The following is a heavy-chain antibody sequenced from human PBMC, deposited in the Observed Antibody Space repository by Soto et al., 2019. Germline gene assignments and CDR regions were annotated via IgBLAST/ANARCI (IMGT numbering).Heavy chain of an antibody. V-gene: IGHV3-30*18. J-gene: IGHJ4*02. D-gene: IGHD2-21*01. CDR1: GFTFSSYV. CDR2: ISYDGSNK. Sequence: GGSLRLSCAASGFTFSSYVMHWVRQAPGKGLEWVAVISYDGSNKYYADSVKGRFTISGDNSKNTLYLQMNSLRAEDTAVYYCAKVWWGDGLGDPYFDYWGQGTLVTVSS. CDR3: AKVWWGDGLGDPYFDY.